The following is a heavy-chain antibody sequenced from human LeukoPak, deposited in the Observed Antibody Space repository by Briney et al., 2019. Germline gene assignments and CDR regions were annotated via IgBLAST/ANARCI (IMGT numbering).Heavy chain of an antibody. J-gene: IGHJ5*02. Sequence: SQTLSLTCTVSGGSISSGSHYWSWIRQPAGKGLEWIGRIYSSGNTNYNPYLKSRVTISLDTSKNQFSLNLSSVTAADTAVYYCVGEVGGSWFDPWGLGTLVTVSS. CDR1: GGSISSGSHY. CDR2: IYSSGNT. CDR3: VGEVGGSWFDP. V-gene: IGHV4-61*02. D-gene: IGHD1-26*01.